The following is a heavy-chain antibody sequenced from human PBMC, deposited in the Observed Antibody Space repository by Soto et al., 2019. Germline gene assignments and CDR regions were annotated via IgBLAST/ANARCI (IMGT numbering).Heavy chain of an antibody. CDR1: GFTFSHYA. CDR2: IGSSATST. D-gene: IGHD5-18*01. V-gene: IGHV3-23*01. J-gene: IGHJ4*02. CDR3: ARDRGGQVDTGALDF. Sequence: GGSLRLSCAASGFTFSHYAMSWVRQAPGKGLEWVSGIGSSATSTHYADSTKGRFTISRDNSKNTLYVQMNGLRVEDTALYYCARDRGGQVDTGALDFWGQGTLVTVSS.